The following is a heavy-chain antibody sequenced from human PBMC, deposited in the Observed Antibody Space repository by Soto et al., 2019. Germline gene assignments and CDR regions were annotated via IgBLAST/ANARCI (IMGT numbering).Heavy chain of an antibody. CDR3: AKEFSGSYFTYYFDY. Sequence: GSLRLSCAASGFTFSSYGMHWVRQAPGKGLEWVAVISYDGSNKYYADSVKGRFTISRDNSKNTLYLQMNSLRAEDTAVYYCAKEFSGSYFTYYFDYWGQGTLVTVSS. J-gene: IGHJ4*02. CDR1: GFTFSSYG. CDR2: ISYDGSNK. D-gene: IGHD3-10*01. V-gene: IGHV3-30*18.